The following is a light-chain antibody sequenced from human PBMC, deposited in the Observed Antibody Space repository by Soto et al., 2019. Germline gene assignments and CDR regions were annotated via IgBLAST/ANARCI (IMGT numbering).Light chain of an antibody. J-gene: IGKJ4*01. CDR2: GAF. V-gene: IGKV3-15*01. CDR3: QQYNNWPLT. Sequence: ERVMTQAPATLSVSPGERATLSCRASQSVSSDLAWYQQKPGQGPRLLIYGAFNRATGVPARFSGSGSGTEFTLTISSLQSEAFAVYYGQQYNNWPLTFGGGTKVEIK. CDR1: QSVSSD.